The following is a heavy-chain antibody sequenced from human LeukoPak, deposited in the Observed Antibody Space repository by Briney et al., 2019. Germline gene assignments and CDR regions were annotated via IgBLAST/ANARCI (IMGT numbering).Heavy chain of an antibody. D-gene: IGHD4-17*01. Sequence: PSETLSLTCAVYGGSFSGYYWSWIRQPPGKGLEWIGEINHSGSTNYNPSLKSRVTISVDTSKNQFSLKLSSVTAADTAVYYCATVHYGDYELGALDIWGQGTMVTVSS. CDR2: INHSGST. CDR3: ATVHYGDYELGALDI. CDR1: GGSFSGYY. J-gene: IGHJ3*02. V-gene: IGHV4-34*01.